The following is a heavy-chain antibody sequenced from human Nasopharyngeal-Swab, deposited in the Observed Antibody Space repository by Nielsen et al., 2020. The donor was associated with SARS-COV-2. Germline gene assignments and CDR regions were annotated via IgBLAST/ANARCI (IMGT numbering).Heavy chain of an antibody. J-gene: IGHJ2*01. CDR2: IYYSGST. V-gene: IGHV4-59*01. CDR3: AGDGRSSWYFDL. Sequence: SETLSLTCTVSGGSISSYYWSWIRLPPEPGLEWIGYIYYSGSTNYNPSLKRRVTITLDTSKNQFSLKLSSVTAADTAIYYCAGDGRSSWYFDLWGRGTLVTVSS. CDR1: GGSISSYY.